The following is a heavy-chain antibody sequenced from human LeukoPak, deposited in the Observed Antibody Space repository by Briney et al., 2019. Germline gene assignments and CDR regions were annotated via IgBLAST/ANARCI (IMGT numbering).Heavy chain of an antibody. CDR3: AKDLEYCSSTSCYPNWFDP. CDR1: GFTFSSYG. D-gene: IGHD2-2*01. CDR2: IRYDGSNK. J-gene: IGHJ5*02. V-gene: IGHV3-30*02. Sequence: GGSLRLSCAASGFTFSSYGMHWVRQAPGKGLEWVGFIRYDGSNKCYADSVKGRFTISRDNSKNTLYLQMNSLRAEDTAVYYCAKDLEYCSSTSCYPNWFDPWGQGTLVTVSS.